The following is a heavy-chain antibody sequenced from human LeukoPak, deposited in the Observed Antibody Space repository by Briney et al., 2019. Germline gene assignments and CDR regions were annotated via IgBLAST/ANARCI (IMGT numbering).Heavy chain of an antibody. CDR3: AGETGRSSSWFRFFDY. J-gene: IGHJ4*02. CDR1: GFTFSRYW. D-gene: IGHD6-13*01. CDR2: IKQDGSEK. Sequence: GGSLRLSCAASGFTFSRYWMSWVREAPGKGLEWVANIKQDGSEKYYVDSVEGRFTISRDNAKNSLYLQMNSLRAEDTAVYFCAGETGRSSSWFRFFDYWGQGTLVTVSS. V-gene: IGHV3-7*01.